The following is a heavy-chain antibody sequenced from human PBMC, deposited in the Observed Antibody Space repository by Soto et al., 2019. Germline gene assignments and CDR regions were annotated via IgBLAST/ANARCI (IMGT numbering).Heavy chain of an antibody. Sequence: SETLSLTCTVSGGSISSYYWSWIRQPPGKGLEWIGYIYYSGSTNYNPSLKSRVTISVDTSKNQFSLKLSSVTAADTAVYYCARRRYSSSRGYYYYGMDVWGQGTTVTVSS. J-gene: IGHJ6*02. CDR3: ARRRYSSSRGYYYYGMDV. V-gene: IGHV4-59*01. CDR1: GGSISSYY. D-gene: IGHD6-13*01. CDR2: IYYSGST.